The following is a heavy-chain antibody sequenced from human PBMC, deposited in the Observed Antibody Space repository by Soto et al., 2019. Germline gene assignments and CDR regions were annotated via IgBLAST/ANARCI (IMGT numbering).Heavy chain of an antibody. Sequence: PSEPLSLACTLSGCAISISSYYRCWSPHPPGKGLEWIGSIYYSGSTYYNPSLKSRVTISVDTSKNQFSLKLGSVTAADTAVYYCARHQGPYYDFWSAAAWWLDPWGQGTLVTVS. CDR1: GCAISISSYY. J-gene: IGHJ5*02. CDR3: ARHQGPYYDFWSAAAWWLDP. CDR2: IYYSGST. V-gene: IGHV4-39*01. D-gene: IGHD3-3*01.